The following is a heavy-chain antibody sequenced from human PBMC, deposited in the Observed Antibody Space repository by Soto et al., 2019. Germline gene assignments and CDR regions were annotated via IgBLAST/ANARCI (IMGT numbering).Heavy chain of an antibody. CDR2: IDPSDSYT. V-gene: IGHV5-10-1*01. J-gene: IGHJ6*02. CDR3: ARTAAAGKYYYGMDV. Sequence: PGESLKISCKGSGYSFTSYWISWVRQMPGKGLEWMGRIDPSDSYTNYSPSFQGHVTISADKSISTAYLQWSSLKASDTAMYYCARTAAAGKYYYGMDVWGLGITVIVSS. D-gene: IGHD6-13*01. CDR1: GYSFTSYW.